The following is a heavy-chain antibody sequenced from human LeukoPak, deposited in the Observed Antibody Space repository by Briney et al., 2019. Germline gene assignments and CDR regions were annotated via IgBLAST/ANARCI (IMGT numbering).Heavy chain of an antibody. CDR2: ISGSGGST. D-gene: IGHD1-7*01. CDR1: GFTFSSHS. V-gene: IGHV3-23*01. Sequence: GGSLRLSCTASGFTFSSHSMNWVRQAPGKGLEWVSAISGSGGSTYYADSVKGRFTISRDNSKNTLYLQMNSLRAEDTAVYYCAKDRAQLELHFDYWGQGTLVTVSS. J-gene: IGHJ4*02. CDR3: AKDRAQLELHFDY.